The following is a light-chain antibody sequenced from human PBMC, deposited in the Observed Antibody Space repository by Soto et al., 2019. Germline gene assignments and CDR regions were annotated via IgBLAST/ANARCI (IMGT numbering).Light chain of an antibody. J-gene: IGKJ1*01. CDR1: QGISSY. CDR2: AAS. CDR3: QQYYSYST. V-gene: IGKV1-8*01. Sequence: AIRMTQSPSSLSASTGDRVTITCRASQGISSYLAWYQQKPGKAPKLLIYAASTLQSGVPSRFSGSGSETDFTLTISCLQSEDFATYYCQQYYSYSTFGQGTKVEIK.